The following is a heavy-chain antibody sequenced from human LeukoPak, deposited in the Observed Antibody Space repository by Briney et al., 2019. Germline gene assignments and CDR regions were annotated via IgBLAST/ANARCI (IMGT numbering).Heavy chain of an antibody. D-gene: IGHD6-13*01. Sequence: GGSLRLSCAASGFTFSSYSMNWVRQAPGKGLEWVSSISSSSSYIYYADSVKGRFTISRDYAKNSLYLQMNSLRAEDTAVYYCARARVAAAGSIPDYWGQGTLVTVSS. V-gene: IGHV3-21*01. CDR2: ISSSSSYI. CDR3: ARARVAAAGSIPDY. CDR1: GFTFSSYS. J-gene: IGHJ4*02.